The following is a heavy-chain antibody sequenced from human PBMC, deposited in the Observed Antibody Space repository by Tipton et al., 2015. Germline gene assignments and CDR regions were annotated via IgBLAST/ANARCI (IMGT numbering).Heavy chain of an antibody. J-gene: IGHJ4*02. CDR3: ARDRPGANYFDY. Sequence: QLVQSGPEVKPSETLSLTCTVSGDSVNSGNYYWSWIRQPPGTGLEWIGYFFSGGSTDSNPSVKRRVTLFLTSNKQFSLEMTSVTAADTAIYYCARDRPGANYFDYWGQGTLVTVSS. D-gene: IGHD7-27*01. V-gene: IGHV4-61*01. CDR1: GDSVNSGNYY. CDR2: FFSGGST.